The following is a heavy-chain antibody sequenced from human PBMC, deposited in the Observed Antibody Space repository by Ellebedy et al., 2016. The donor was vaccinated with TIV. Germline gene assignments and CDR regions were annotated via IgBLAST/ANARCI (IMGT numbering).Heavy chain of an antibody. D-gene: IGHD4-17*01. J-gene: IGHJ3*02. CDR2: INQDGSQK. CDR3: ATDGSYGDYRSPTHAFVM. CDR1: RFSFSSYW. V-gene: IGHV3-7*01. Sequence: GESLKISCEASRFSFSSYWMSWVRQAPGEGLEWVANINQDGSQKYYGDSVKGRFTISRDNAKNSLYLQMSRLRVEDTAVYYCATDGSYGDYRSPTHAFVMWGQGTMVAVSS.